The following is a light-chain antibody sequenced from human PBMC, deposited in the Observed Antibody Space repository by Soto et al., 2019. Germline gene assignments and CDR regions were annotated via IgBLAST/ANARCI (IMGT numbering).Light chain of an antibody. V-gene: IGKV1-39*01. J-gene: IGKJ2*01. Sequence: DIQMTQSPSSLSASVGDRVTITCRASQSISSYLNWYQQKPGKAPKLLIYAASSLQCGVPSRFSGSGSGTDFTLTISSLLPEDFATSYCRQSYSTPPYTFGQGTKLEIK. CDR3: RQSYSTPPYT. CDR1: QSISSY. CDR2: AAS.